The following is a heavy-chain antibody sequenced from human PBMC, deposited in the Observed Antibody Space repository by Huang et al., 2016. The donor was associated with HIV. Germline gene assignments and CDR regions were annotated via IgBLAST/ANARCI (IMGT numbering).Heavy chain of an antibody. D-gene: IGHD3-10*01. CDR1: GVSINSHY. J-gene: IGHJ4*02. CDR2: IKYSGST. Sequence: QVQLQESGPGLVKPSETLSLTCTVSGVSINSHYWSWIRQPPGKGLEWIGIIKYSGSTNYSPSLRRRVAISVDTSKSQFSLKVSSLTAADTAVYYCARLRGSPFDYWGQGILVTVSS. CDR3: ARLRGSPFDY. V-gene: IGHV4-59*11.